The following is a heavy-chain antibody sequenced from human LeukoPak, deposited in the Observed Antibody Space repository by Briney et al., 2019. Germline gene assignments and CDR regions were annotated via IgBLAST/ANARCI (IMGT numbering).Heavy chain of an antibody. V-gene: IGHV1-18*01. CDR3: ARDQGIVATGLGY. J-gene: IGHJ4*02. Sequence: ASVKVSCKAAGYRFTSYGISWVRQAPGQGLEWMGWISAYNGNTNYAQKFQGRVTMTTDTSTSTAYMELRSRRSDDAAVYYCARDQGIVATGLGYWGQGTLVTVSS. D-gene: IGHD5-12*01. CDR1: GYRFTSYG. CDR2: ISAYNGNT.